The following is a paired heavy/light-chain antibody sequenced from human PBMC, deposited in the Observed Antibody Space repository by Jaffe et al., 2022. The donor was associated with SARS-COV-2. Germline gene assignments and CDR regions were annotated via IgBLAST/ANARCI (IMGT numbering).Heavy chain of an antibody. CDR3: ARGYCSSPSCSSRVDP. Sequence: QVQLVESGGGVVQPGRSLRLSCAASGFIFSDFAMHWVRQAPGKGLEWVAVTSYDGSNKYYADSVKGRFTISRDNSKNTLYLQMNSLRGEDTAVYFCARGYCSSPSCSSRVDPWGQGTLVTVSS. CDR1: GFIFSDFA. V-gene: IGHV3-30*04. J-gene: IGHJ5*02. D-gene: IGHD2-2*01. CDR2: TSYDGSNK.
Light chain of an antibody. V-gene: IGKV1-6*01. Sequence: AIQMTQSPSSLSASVGDRVTITCRASQGITNDLGWYQQKPGKAPNLLIYAASTLQSGVPSRFSGSGSGTDFTLTISSLQPEDFATYYCLHDYNYPYTFGQGTKLEIK. CDR3: LHDYNYPYT. CDR1: QGITND. J-gene: IGKJ2*01. CDR2: AAS.